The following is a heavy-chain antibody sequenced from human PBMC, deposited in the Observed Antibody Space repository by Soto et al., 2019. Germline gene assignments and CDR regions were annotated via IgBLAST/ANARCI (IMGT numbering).Heavy chain of an antibody. CDR1: GFTFSSYG. CDR2: ISYDGSNK. CDR3: ARGQDPYYFDY. D-gene: IGHD2-15*01. V-gene: IGHV3-30*03. J-gene: IGHJ4*02. Sequence: GGSLRLSCAASGFTFSSYGMHWVRQAPGKGLEWVAVISYDGSNKYYADSVKGRFTISRDNSKNTLYLQMNSLRAEDTAVYYCARGQDPYYFDYWGQGTLVTVSS.